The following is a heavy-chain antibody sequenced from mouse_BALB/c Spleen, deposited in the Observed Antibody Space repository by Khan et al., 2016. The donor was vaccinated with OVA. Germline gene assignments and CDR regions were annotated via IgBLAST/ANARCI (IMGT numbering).Heavy chain of an antibody. CDR2: IWGDGST. CDR1: GFSLTSFG. Sequence: VQLQESGPGLVAPSQSLSITCTVSGFSLTSFGVNWVRQPPGKGLEWLGVIWGDGSTNYHSTLKSRLIVSKDNSKSKVFLKLISLQTDDTATYYCAKFAPDYYSMDYWGQGTSVTVSS. CDR3: AKFAPDYYSMDY. V-gene: IGHV2-3*01. J-gene: IGHJ4*01.